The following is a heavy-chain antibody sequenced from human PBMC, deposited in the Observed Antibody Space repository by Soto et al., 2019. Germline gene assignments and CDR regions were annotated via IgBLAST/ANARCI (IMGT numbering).Heavy chain of an antibody. V-gene: IGHV5-51*01. CDR1: GYSFTSYW. CDR3: ASSTNSGSPDNWFDP. CDR2: IYPGDSDT. D-gene: IGHD3-10*01. J-gene: IGHJ5*02. Sequence: PGESLKISCKGSGYSFTSYWIGWVRQMPGKGLEWMGIIYPGDSDTRYSPSFQGQVTISADKSISTAYLQWSSLKASDTAMYYCASSTNSGSPDNWFDPWGQGTLVTVSS.